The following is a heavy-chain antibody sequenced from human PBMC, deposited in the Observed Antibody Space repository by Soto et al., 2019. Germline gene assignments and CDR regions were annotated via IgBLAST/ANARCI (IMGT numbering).Heavy chain of an antibody. CDR3: ARGYCSGGSCYSGDLFDY. CDR1: GFTFSSYS. V-gene: IGHV3-48*02. CDR2: ISSSSSTI. J-gene: IGHJ4*02. D-gene: IGHD2-15*01. Sequence: EVQLVESGGGLVQPGGSLRLSCAASGFTFSSYSMNWVRQAPGKGLEWVSYISSSSSTIYYADSVKGRFTISRDNAKNSLYLQMNSLTDEDTAVYYCARGYCSGGSCYSGDLFDYWGQGTLVTVSS.